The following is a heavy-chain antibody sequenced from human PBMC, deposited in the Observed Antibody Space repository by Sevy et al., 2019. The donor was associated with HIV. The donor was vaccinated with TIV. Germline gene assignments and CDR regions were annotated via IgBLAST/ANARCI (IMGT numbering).Heavy chain of an antibody. Sequence: GESLKISCKGSGYSFYRYWIGWVRQMPGKGLEWMGIIYPADSDTRYSPSFQGQVTISVDKSISTTYQQWSSLKASDTAMYYCARTGGAIGYCSTSSCSADYWGQGTLVTVSS. J-gene: IGHJ4*02. D-gene: IGHD2-2*01. V-gene: IGHV5-51*01. CDR3: ARTGGAIGYCSTSSCSADY. CDR2: IYPADSDT. CDR1: GYSFYRYW.